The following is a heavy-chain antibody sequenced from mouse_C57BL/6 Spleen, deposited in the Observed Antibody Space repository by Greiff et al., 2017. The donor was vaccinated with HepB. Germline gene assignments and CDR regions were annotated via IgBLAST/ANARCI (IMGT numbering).Heavy chain of an antibody. CDR1: GYTFTSYW. D-gene: IGHD4-1*01. Sequence: QVQLQQPGAELVRPGSSVKLSCKASGYTFTSYWMHWVKQRPIQGLEWIGNIDPSDSETHYNQKFKDKATLTVDKSSSTAYMQLSSLTSEDSAVYYCARSSRLTGTFDYWGQGTTLTVSS. J-gene: IGHJ2*01. CDR2: IDPSDSET. CDR3: ARSSRLTGTFDY. V-gene: IGHV1-52*01.